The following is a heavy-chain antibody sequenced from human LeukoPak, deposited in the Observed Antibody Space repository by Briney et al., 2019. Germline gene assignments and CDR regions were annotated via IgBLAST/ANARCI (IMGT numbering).Heavy chain of an antibody. CDR3: ARVEYDTVTDTDVYYYGMDV. CDR1: GGTFSSYA. J-gene: IGHJ6*02. Sequence: GSSVKVSCKASGGTFSSYAISWVRQAPGKGLEWMGGIIPIFGTVKSAQKFQGRVTITADESTSTAYMEPSSLRSEDTAVYYCARVEYDTVTDTDVYYYGMDVWGQGTTVTVSS. D-gene: IGHD4-17*01. CDR2: IIPIFGTV. V-gene: IGHV1-69*01.